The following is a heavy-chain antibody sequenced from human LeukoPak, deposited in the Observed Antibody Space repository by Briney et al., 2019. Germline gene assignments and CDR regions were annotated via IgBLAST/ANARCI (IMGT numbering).Heavy chain of an antibody. D-gene: IGHD3-3*01. Sequence: VASVKVPCKASGYTFTVYHMHWVRQAPGQGLEWMGIINPSDGSTTYAQKFQGRVSITRDMSTSTIYMELSSLRSDDTAVYYCARSVTIFGVATLGYWGQGTPVTVSS. CDR2: INPSDGST. CDR3: ARSVTIFGVATLGY. V-gene: IGHV1-46*01. CDR1: GYTFTVYH. J-gene: IGHJ4*02.